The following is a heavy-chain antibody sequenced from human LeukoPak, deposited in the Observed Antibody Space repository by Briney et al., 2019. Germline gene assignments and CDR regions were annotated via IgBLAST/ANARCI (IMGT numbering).Heavy chain of an antibody. D-gene: IGHD3-16*01. Sequence: GGSLRLSCAASGFTFDDYAMHWVRQAPGKGLEWVSGISWNSGSIGYADSVKGRFTISRDNAKNSLYLQMNSLRAEDTALYYCARPAIGYYYGMDVWGQGTTVTVSS. CDR3: ARPAIGYYYGMDV. CDR1: GFTFDDYA. CDR2: ISWNSGSI. J-gene: IGHJ6*02. V-gene: IGHV3-9*01.